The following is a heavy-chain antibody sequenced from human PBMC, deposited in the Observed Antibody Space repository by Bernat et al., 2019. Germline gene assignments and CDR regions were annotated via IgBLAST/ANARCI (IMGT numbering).Heavy chain of an antibody. CDR1: GYSFTNYW. J-gene: IGHJ5*02. Sequence: EVQLAQSGAEVKKPGEALKISCKGSGYSFTNYWIAWVRQMPGKGLEWLGIIYPGDSEIRYSPSFQGQVTISADKAINTAFLQWNSLKASDSGEYYCARASDSGDYSDGNWFDPWGQGTLVTVSP. D-gene: IGHD4-17*01. CDR3: ARASDSGDYSDGNWFDP. CDR2: IYPGDSEI. V-gene: IGHV5-51*01.